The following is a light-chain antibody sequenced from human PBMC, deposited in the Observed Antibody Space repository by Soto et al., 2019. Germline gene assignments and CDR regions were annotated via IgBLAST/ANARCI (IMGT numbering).Light chain of an antibody. J-gene: IGKJ5*01. CDR1: QSVSSS. V-gene: IGKV3-11*01. CDR2: GAS. CDR3: QQRNVWPPIT. Sequence: EIVLTHSPATLSLFPGERATLSCRASQSVSSSLAWYQQKPGQAPRLLIYGASSRATGIPDRFSGSGSGTDFTLTINSLEPEDFAVYYCQQRNVWPPITFGQGTRLEIK.